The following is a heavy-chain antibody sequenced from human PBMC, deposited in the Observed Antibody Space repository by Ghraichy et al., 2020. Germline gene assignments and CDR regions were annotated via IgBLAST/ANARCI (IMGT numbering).Heavy chain of an antibody. CDR3: ARGYSSSSHAEYFQH. CDR2: IYSGGST. V-gene: IGHV3-53*04. D-gene: IGHD6-6*01. J-gene: IGHJ1*01. Sequence: GSLRLSCAASGFTVSSNYMSWVRQAPGKGLEWVSVIYSGGSTYYADSVKGRFTISRHNSKNTLYLQMNSLRAEDTAVYYCARGYSSSSHAEYFQHWGQGTLVTVSS. CDR1: GFTVSSNY.